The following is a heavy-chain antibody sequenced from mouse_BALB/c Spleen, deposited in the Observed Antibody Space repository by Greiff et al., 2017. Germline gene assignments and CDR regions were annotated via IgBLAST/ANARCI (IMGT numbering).Heavy chain of an antibody. Sequence: EVQVVESGGGLVQPGGSLKLSCAASGFTFSSYGMSWVRQTPDKRLELVATINSNGGSTYYPDSVKGRFTISRDNARNILYLQMSSLRSEDTAMYYCAREDYGSWFAYWGQGTLVTVSA. V-gene: IGHV5-6-3*01. CDR2: INSNGGST. CDR1: GFTFSSYG. D-gene: IGHD1-2*01. CDR3: AREDYGSWFAY. J-gene: IGHJ3*01.